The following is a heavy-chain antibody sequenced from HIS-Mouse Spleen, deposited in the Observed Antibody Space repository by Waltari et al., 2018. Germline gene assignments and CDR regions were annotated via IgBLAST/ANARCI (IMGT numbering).Heavy chain of an antibody. D-gene: IGHD3-10*01. J-gene: IGHJ4*02. V-gene: IGHV4-39*07. CDR3: ARAYYYGSGSYYKGYFDY. Sequence: QLQLQESGPGLVKPSETLSLTCTVSGGSISSSSYYWGWIRQPPGKGLEWIGSIYYSGSTSYNPSRKSRVTISVDTSKNQFSLKLSSVTAADTAVYYCARAYYYGSGSYYKGYFDYWGQGTLVTVSS. CDR1: GGSISSSSYY. CDR2: IYYSGST.